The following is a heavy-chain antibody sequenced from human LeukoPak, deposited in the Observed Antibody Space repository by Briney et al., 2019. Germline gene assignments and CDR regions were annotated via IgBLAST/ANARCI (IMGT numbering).Heavy chain of an antibody. CDR2: IYHSGST. CDR1: GGSISSSNW. CDR3: ASAPQLLWFGELGMEV. Sequence: SETLCLTCAVSGGSISSSNWWCWVRQPPGKGLEWSGEIYHSGSTNYNPSLKSRVTISVDKSKNQFSLKLSSVTAADTAVYYCASAPQLLWFGELGMEVWGKGTTVTVSS. J-gene: IGHJ6*04. D-gene: IGHD3-10*01. V-gene: IGHV4-4*02.